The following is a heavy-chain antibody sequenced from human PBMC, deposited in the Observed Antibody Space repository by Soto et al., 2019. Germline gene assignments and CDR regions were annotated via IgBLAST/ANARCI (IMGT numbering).Heavy chain of an antibody. CDR2: FDPEDGET. J-gene: IGHJ6*03. D-gene: IGHD6-19*01. CDR3: ATLSSGWVNKDYYYSYMDV. Sequence: GASVKVSCKVSGYTLTELSMHWVRQAPGKGLEWMGGFDPEDGETIYAQKFQGRVTMTEDTSTDTAYMELSSLRSEDTAVYYCATLSSGWVNKDYYYSYMDVWGKGTTVTDSS. CDR1: GYTLTELS. V-gene: IGHV1-24*01.